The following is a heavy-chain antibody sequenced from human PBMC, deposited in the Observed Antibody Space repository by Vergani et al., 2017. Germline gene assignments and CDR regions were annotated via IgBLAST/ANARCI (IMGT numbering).Heavy chain of an antibody. D-gene: IGHD3-22*01. V-gene: IGHV3-21*02. J-gene: IGHJ4*02. CDR2: ISSSSSYI. CDR3: AKALYYYDSSGQRLYYFDY. CDR1: GFTFSSYS. Sequence: VQLVESGGGLVKPGGSLRLSCAASGFTFSSYSMNWVRQAPGKGLEWVSSISSSSSYIYYADSVKGRFTISRDNSKNTLYLQMNSLRAEDTAVYYCAKALYYYDSSGQRLYYFDYWGQGTLVTVSS.